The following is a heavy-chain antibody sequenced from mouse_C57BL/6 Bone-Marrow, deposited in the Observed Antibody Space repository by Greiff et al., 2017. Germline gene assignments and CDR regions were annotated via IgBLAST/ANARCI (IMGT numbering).Heavy chain of an antibody. CDR2: IDPEKGDT. D-gene: IGHD2-1*01. CDR1: GFNIKDDY. CDR3: TTSSYGNLYFDY. J-gene: IGHJ2*01. Sequence: EVQLQQSGAELVRPGASVKLSCTASGFNIKDDYMHWVKQRPEQGLEWIGWIDPEKGDTEYASKFQGKATITADTSSNTAYLQLSSLTSEDTAVYYCTTSSYGNLYFDYWGQGTTLTVSS. V-gene: IGHV14-4*01.